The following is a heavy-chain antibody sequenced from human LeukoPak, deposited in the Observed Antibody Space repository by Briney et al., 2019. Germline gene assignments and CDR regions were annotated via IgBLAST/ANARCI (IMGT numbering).Heavy chain of an antibody. CDR3: ARNNGMDV. Sequence: PGGSLRLSCAASGFAFSSHWMTWVRQVLGRGPEWVANVNRDGSETYYLDSVKGRFTISKDNAKNSLYLQMNSLRAEDTALYHCARNNGMDVWGQGTTVIVSS. CDR1: GFAFSSHW. V-gene: IGHV3-7*03. J-gene: IGHJ6*02. CDR2: VNRDGSET.